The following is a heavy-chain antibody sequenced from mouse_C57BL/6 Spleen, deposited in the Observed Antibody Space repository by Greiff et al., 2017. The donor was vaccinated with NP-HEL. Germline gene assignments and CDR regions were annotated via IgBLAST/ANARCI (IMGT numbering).Heavy chain of an antibody. CDR3: ARGATAYWYFDV. CDR2: INPSNGGT. D-gene: IGHD1-2*01. Sequence: QVQLQQPGTELVKPGASVKLSCKASGYTFTSYWMHWVKQRPGQGLEWIGNINPSNGGTNYNEKFKSKATLTVDKSSSTAYMQLSSLTYEDSAVYYCARGATAYWYFDVWGTGTTVTVSS. CDR1: GYTFTSYW. V-gene: IGHV1-53*01. J-gene: IGHJ1*03.